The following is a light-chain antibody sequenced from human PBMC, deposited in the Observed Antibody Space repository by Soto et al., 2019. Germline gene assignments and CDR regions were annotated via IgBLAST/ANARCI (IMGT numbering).Light chain of an antibody. V-gene: IGKV3-15*01. CDR1: QSVGSN. J-gene: IGKJ1*01. Sequence: EIVMTQSPATLSVSPGERATLSFRASQSVGSNLAWYQQKPGQAPRLLIYGASTRATGIPARFSGSGSGTEFTLTISSLQSEDFAMYFCQQYNNWPPDRTFGQGTKVEIK. CDR2: GAS. CDR3: QQYNNWPPDRT.